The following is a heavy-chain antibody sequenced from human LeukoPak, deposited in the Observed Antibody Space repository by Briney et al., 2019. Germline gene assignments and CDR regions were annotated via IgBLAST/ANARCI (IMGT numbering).Heavy chain of an antibody. D-gene: IGHD2-2*01. CDR2: IYYSGST. Sequence: SETLSLTCTVSGGSISSYYWSWIRQPPGKGLEWIGYIYYSGSTNYNPSLKSRVTISVDTSKNQFSLKLSSVTAADTAVYYCARGDVVVPAAIPSSRDYYYYMDVWGKGTTVTVSS. V-gene: IGHV4-59*01. CDR3: ARGDVVVPAAIPSSRDYYYYMDV. J-gene: IGHJ6*03. CDR1: GGSISSYY.